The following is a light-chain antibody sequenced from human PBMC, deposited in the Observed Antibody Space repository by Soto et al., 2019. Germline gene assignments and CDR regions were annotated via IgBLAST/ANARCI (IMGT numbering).Light chain of an antibody. CDR3: SSYAGSSNV. V-gene: IGLV2-14*03. Sequence: QSVLTQPASVSGSPGQSITISCTGTSSDVGAYKYVSWYQQHPGKVPKLIIYGVSNRPSGVSNRFSGSKSGNTAFLTISGLQPEDEADYYCSSYAGSSNVFGTGTKVTVL. CDR1: SSDVGAYKY. J-gene: IGLJ1*01. CDR2: GVS.